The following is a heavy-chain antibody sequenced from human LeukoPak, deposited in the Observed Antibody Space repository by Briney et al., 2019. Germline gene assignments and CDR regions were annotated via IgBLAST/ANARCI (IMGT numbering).Heavy chain of an antibody. V-gene: IGHV4-39*07. J-gene: IGHJ6*03. D-gene: IGHD6-19*01. CDR1: GGSISYSNSY. CDR3: ARRRAGYSNGWGSYYSYYMDV. Sequence: SETLSLTCTVSGGSISYSNSYWGWICQPPGKGLEWIGNIYFSGSTYYKQSLKSRVAISVDTSKNQFSLKVNSVTAADTAVYYCARRRAGYSNGWGSYYSYYMDVWGKGTTVTISS. CDR2: IYFSGST.